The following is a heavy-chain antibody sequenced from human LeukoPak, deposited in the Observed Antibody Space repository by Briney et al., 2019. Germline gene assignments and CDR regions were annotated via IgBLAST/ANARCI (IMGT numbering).Heavy chain of an antibody. V-gene: IGHV3-48*02. J-gene: IGHJ5*02. CDR1: GFTFSNYA. CDR2: ISSSSSTI. Sequence: GGSLRLSCAASGFTFSNYAMNWVRQAPGKGLEWVSSISSSSSTIYYADSVKGRFTISRDNAKNSLYLQMNSLRDEDTAVYYCARDIRIAAAENWFDPWGQGTLVTVSS. CDR3: ARDIRIAAAENWFDP. D-gene: IGHD6-13*01.